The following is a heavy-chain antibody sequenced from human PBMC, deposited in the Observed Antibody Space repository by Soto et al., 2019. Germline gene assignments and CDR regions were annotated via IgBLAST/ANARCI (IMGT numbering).Heavy chain of an antibody. CDR1: GGSFSGSY. J-gene: IGHJ4*02. D-gene: IGHD3-16*01. Sequence: QVQLQQWGAGLLKPSETLSLTCAVYGGSFSGSYWSWIRQPPGKGLEWIGEINHSGSTNYNPSLKSRVTRSAATSKNKFSLKLSSVTAADTAVYYCARGRAPYVWGSPHFDYWGQGTLVTVSS. V-gene: IGHV4-34*01. CDR3: ARGRAPYVWGSPHFDY. CDR2: INHSGST.